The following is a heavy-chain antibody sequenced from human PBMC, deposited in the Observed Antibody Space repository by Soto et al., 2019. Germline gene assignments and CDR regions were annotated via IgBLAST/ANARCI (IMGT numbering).Heavy chain of an antibody. CDR1: GGSISSSSYY. CDR3: AREQWLPREWYFDY. CDR2: IYYSGST. Sequence: TSETLSLTCTVSGGSISSSSYYWGWIRQPPGKGLEWIGSIYYSGSTYYNPSLKSRVTISVDTSKNQFSLKLSSVTAADTAVYYCAREQWLPREWYFDYWGQGTLVTVSS. J-gene: IGHJ4*02. V-gene: IGHV4-39*01. D-gene: IGHD6-19*01.